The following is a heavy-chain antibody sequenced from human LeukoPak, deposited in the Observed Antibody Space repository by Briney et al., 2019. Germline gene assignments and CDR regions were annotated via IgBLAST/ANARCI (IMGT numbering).Heavy chain of an antibody. CDR3: ARSGSGTRFDY. J-gene: IGHJ4*02. CDR2: IYPGDSDI. Sequence: GESLKISCQGSGYSFTNYWIAWVRQMPGKGLEWMGIIYPGDSDIRYSPSFQGQVTISADKSISTAYLQWSSLKASDTAMFYCARSGSGTRFDYWGQGTLVTVSS. V-gene: IGHV5-51*01. D-gene: IGHD6-19*01. CDR1: GYSFTNYW.